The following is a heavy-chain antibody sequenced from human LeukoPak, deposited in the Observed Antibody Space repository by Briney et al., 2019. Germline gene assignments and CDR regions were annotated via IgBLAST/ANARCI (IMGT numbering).Heavy chain of an antibody. V-gene: IGHV5-51*01. D-gene: IGHD4-23*01. CDR3: ARTLYDCGGKGSTFRFDC. CDR2: VDPGDSDI. CDR1: GYSFANCW. Sequence: GESLKISCKGCGYSFANCWIGWVRQLRGKGLEWMGVVDPGDSDIRYNPSFQGHVTISADKSNSTAYLQWSSLKASDTAMYYCARTLYDCGGKGSTFRFDCWGQGSLIADSP. J-gene: IGHJ4*02.